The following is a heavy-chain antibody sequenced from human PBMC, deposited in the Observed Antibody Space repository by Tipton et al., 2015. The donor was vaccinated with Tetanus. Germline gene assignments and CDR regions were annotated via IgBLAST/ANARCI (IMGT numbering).Heavy chain of an antibody. V-gene: IGHV4-59*01. CDR3: ARDLVPDY. CDR1: GGSIGFYY. D-gene: IGHD2-8*02. J-gene: IGHJ4*02. Sequence: LRLSCTVSGGSIGFYYWNWIRQPPGKGLEWIGFIYYSGSTSYNPSLKSRVRISLGTSKNKLSLRLNSVTAADTAVYYCARDLVPDYWGQGILVTVSS. CDR2: IYYSGST.